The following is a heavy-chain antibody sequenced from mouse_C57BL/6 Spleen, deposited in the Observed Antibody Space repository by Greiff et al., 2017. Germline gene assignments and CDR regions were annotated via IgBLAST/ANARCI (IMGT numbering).Heavy chain of an antibody. CDR2: ISSGSSTI. V-gene: IGHV5-17*01. D-gene: IGHD1-1*01. CDR3: ARTTVVAHYYAMDY. J-gene: IGHJ4*01. CDR1: GFTFSDYG. Sequence: DVTLVDSVGCLVQPGGSLKLSCAASGFTFSDYGMHWVRQAPETGLEWVAYISSGSSTIYYADTVKGRFTISRDNAKNTLFLQMTSLRSEDTAMYYCARTTVVAHYYAMDYWGQGTSVTVSS.